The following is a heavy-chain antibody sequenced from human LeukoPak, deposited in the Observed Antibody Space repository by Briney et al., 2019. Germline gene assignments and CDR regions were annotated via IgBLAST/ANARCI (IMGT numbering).Heavy chain of an antibody. Sequence: PSEILSLTCTDSGGSIGGHYWSWIRQPPGEGLEWIGYIYYSGTTSYNPSLKSRVTISVDTSKNQFSLKLSSVTAADTAVYYCARDYYDSRGEAFDIWGLGTMVTVSS. CDR1: GGSIGGHY. CDR2: IYYSGTT. J-gene: IGHJ3*02. D-gene: IGHD3-22*01. V-gene: IGHV4-59*11. CDR3: ARDYYDSRGEAFDI.